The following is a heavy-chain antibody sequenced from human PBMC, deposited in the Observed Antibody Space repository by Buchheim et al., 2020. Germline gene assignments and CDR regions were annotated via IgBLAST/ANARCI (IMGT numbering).Heavy chain of an antibody. V-gene: IGHV3-21*01. CDR1: GFTFSSYS. Sequence: EVQLVESGGGLVKPGGSLRLSCAASGFTFSSYSMNWVRQAPGKGLEWVSSISSSSSYIYYADSVKGRFTISRDNAKNSLYLQMNSLRAEDTAVYYCARDNVPPRLYDFWSGPHVNNWFDPWGQGTL. CDR3: ARDNVPPRLYDFWSGPHVNNWFDP. D-gene: IGHD3-3*01. J-gene: IGHJ5*02. CDR2: ISSSSSYI.